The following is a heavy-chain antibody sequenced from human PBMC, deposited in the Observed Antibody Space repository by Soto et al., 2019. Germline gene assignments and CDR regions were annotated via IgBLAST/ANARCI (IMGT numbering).Heavy chain of an antibody. CDR3: ARLTGYDFWSGYPVDYYYYMDV. J-gene: IGHJ6*03. CDR1: GGSFSGYY. Sequence: SETLSLTCAVYGGSFSGYYWSWIRQPPGKRLEWIGEIYYSGSTNYNPSLKSRVTISVDTSKNQFSLKLSSVTAADTAAYYCARLTGYDFWSGYPVDYYYYMDVWGKGTTVTVSS. V-gene: IGHV4-34*01. CDR2: IYYSGST. D-gene: IGHD3-3*01.